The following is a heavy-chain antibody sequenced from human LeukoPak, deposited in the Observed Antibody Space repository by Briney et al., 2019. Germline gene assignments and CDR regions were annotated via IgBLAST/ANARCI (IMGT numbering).Heavy chain of an antibody. J-gene: IGHJ4*02. CDR3: ARDCTNGVCYGTDFDY. CDR2: IWYDGSNK. Sequence: GGSLRLSCAASGFTFSSYGMHWVRQAPGKGLEWVAVIWYDGSNKYYADSVKGRFTISRDNSKNTLYLQMHSLRAEDTAVYYCARDCTNGVCYGTDFDYWGQGTLVTVSS. CDR1: GFTFSSYG. D-gene: IGHD2-8*01. V-gene: IGHV3-33*01.